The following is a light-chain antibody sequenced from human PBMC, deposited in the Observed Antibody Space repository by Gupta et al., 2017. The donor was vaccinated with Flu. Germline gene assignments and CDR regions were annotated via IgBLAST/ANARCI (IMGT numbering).Light chain of an antibody. CDR2: DVT. J-gene: IGLJ1*01. V-gene: IGLV2-14*03. CDR1: SSDVGGYNY. CDR3: SSYLNSATLDYV. Sequence: QSALTQPASVSGSPGQSITISCTGTSSDVGGYNYVSWYQHHPGKAPRLMIYDVTIRPSGVSNRFSGSKSGNTASLTISGLQAEDEADYYCSSYLNSATLDYVFGTGTTVTVL.